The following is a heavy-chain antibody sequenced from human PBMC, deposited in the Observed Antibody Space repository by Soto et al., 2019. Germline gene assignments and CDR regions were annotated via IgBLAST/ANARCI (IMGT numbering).Heavy chain of an antibody. CDR2: ISYDGSNK. CDR3: ARPYNSGWYGDLDY. J-gene: IGHJ4*02. CDR1: GFTFSSYA. Sequence: GGSLRLSCAASGFTFSSYAMHWVRQAPGKGLEWVAVISYDGSNKYYADSVKGRFTISRDNSKNTLYLQMNSLRPEVTAVYYCARPYNSGWYGDLDYWGQGALVTVSS. V-gene: IGHV3-30-3*01. D-gene: IGHD6-19*01.